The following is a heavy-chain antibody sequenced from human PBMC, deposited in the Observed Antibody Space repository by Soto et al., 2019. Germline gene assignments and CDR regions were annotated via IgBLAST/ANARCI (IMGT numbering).Heavy chain of an antibody. J-gene: IGHJ4*02. CDR1: GGSISSGGYY. CDR2: IYYSGST. Sequence: PSETLSLTCTVSGGSISSGGYYWSWIRQHPGKGLEWIGCIYYSGSTYYNPSLKSRVTISVDTSKNQFSLKLSSVTAADTAVYYCVVGSGSYHKYYFDYWGQGTLVTVSS. D-gene: IGHD3-10*01. CDR3: VVGSGSYHKYYFDY. V-gene: IGHV4-31*03.